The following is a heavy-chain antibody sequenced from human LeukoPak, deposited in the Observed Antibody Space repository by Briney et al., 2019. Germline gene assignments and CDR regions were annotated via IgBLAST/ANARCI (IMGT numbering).Heavy chain of an antibody. CDR1: GYTFTSYE. CDR3: ARGVTARGFYYMDV. CDR2: MTPNSGNT. Sequence: ASVKVSCKASGYTFTSYEINWVRQATGQGLEWMGRMTPNSGNTDYAQRFRGRVTMTRNTSISTVYMELSSLRSDDTAVYYCARGVTARGFYYMDVWGKGTTVTISS. V-gene: IGHV1-8*01. J-gene: IGHJ6*03. D-gene: IGHD2-21*02.